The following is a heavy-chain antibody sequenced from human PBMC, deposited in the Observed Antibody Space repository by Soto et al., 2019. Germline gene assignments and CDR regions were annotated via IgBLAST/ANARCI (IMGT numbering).Heavy chain of an antibody. CDR1: GDSVSSNSAG. CDR3: ARGEQYSGRIFDY. J-gene: IGHJ4*01. D-gene: IGHD1-26*01. V-gene: IGHV6-1*01. Sequence: SQTLSLTCAITGDSVSSNSAGWSWVRQSPSRGLEWLGRTYYRSKWYYEYAVSVRGRITINPDTSKNQYSLQLNSVTPEDTAVYFCARGEQYSGRIFDYWGQGSLVTVS. CDR2: TYYRSKWYY.